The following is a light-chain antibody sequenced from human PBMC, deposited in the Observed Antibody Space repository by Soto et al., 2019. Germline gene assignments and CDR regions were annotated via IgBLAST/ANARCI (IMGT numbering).Light chain of an antibody. J-gene: IGLJ1*01. CDR1: SSNIESNT. CDR2: SND. V-gene: IGLV1-44*01. Sequence: QSVLTQPPSASGTPGQRVTISCSGSSSNIESNTVTWYQQLPGTAPKLVIYSNDHRPSGVPHRFSGFTSGTSASLAIRGLQSEDEGDYYCGSWDSSLSAYVFGTGTKVTVL. CDR3: GSWDSSLSAYV.